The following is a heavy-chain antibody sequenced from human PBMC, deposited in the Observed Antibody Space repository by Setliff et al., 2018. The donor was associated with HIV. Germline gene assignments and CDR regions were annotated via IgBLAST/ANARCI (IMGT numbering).Heavy chain of an antibody. Sequence: GSLRLSCGASGFTFSSNAMAWVRQAPGKGLEWVSTIGSTGDSAGTYYADSVKGRFTISRDNSKNTLYLQMNSLRAEDTAVYYCAKERDWDIVVVPAAKGFDYWGQGTLVTVSS. CDR2: IGSTGDSAGT. CDR1: GFTFSSNA. D-gene: IGHD2-2*01. J-gene: IGHJ4*02. V-gene: IGHV3-23*01. CDR3: AKERDWDIVVVPAAKGFDY.